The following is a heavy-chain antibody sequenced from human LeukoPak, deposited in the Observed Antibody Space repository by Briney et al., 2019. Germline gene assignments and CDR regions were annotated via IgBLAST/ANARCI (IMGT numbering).Heavy chain of an antibody. CDR1: GGSISSRNYY. D-gene: IGHD5-24*01. Sequence: SETLSLTFTVSGGSISSRNYYCGWIRQPPGKGLEWIGSIYYSGSTNYNPSLKSRVSVSVATSKNQFSLKLSSVTAADTAVYYCARGRPASGDGYIPDFDYWGQGTLVTVSS. V-gene: IGHV4-39*07. J-gene: IGHJ4*02. CDR3: ARGRPASGDGYIPDFDY. CDR2: IYYSGST.